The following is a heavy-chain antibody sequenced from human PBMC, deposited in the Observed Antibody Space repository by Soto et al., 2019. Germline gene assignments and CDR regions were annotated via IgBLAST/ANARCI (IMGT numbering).Heavy chain of an antibody. V-gene: IGHV4-61*01. CDR3: ARGRSDSAGSSLGRRMDV. Sequence: QVQLQESGPGLVKPSETLSPICVVSGDSVTFGHHYWTWIRQPPGKGLEWIGHIFFTGATNYSPPLKSRVTVSVDMSKSQFSLNLTSVTAAGSAIYYGARGRSDSAGSSLGRRMDVWGQGTTVAGSS. D-gene: IGHD3-10*01. CDR2: IFFTGAT. J-gene: IGHJ6*02. CDR1: GDSVTFGHHY.